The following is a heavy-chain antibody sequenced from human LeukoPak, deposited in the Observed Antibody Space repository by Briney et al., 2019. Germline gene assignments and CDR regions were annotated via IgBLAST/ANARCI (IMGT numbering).Heavy chain of an antibody. CDR2: VYYCGST. CDR3: ARVAGGFSMIRGVTDY. D-gene: IGHD3-10*01. V-gene: IGHV4-39*07. Sequence: SETLSLTCSVSGGSISSSNYYWNWIRQPPGKGLEWIGSVYYCGSTYYNPSLKSRVTISVDTSKNQFSLKLSSVTAADTAVYYCARVAGGFSMIRGVTDYWGQGTLVTVSS. J-gene: IGHJ4*02. CDR1: GGSISSSNYY.